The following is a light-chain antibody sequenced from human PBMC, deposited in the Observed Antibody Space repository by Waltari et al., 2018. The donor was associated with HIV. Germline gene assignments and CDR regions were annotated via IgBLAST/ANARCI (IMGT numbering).Light chain of an antibody. CDR3: VLYMTTGIYV. CDR1: SGPVSTSNY. J-gene: IGLJ1*01. V-gene: IGLV8-61*01. CDR2: NTN. Sequence: QTVVTQEPSFSVSPGGTVTLTCGFNSGPVSTSNYPSWYQHTPVQAPRTLIYNTNTRSSGVPDRFSGSILGNKAALTITGAQADDESDYYCVLYMTTGIYVFGTGTKVTVL.